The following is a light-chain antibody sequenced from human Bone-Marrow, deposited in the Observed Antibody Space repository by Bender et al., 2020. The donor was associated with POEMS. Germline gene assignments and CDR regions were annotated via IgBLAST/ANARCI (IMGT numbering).Light chain of an antibody. CDR2: GND. J-gene: IGLJ3*02. Sequence: IGGNAVNWWQQLPGTAPKLLIYGNDQRPSGVPDRFSGSKSGTSASLAISGLQSEDEADYFCSAWDGILNGWVFCGGTELTVL. V-gene: IGLV1-44*01. CDR1: IGGNA. CDR3: SAWDGILNGWV.